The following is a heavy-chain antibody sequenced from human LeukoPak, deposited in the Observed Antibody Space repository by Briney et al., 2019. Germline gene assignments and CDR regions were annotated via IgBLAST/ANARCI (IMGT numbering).Heavy chain of an antibody. J-gene: IGHJ4*02. V-gene: IGHV3-73*01. Sequence: PGGSLRLSCAASGFTFSGSAMHWVRQASGKGLEWVGRIRSKANSYATAYAASVKGRFTISRDDSRNTAYLQMNSLKTEDTAVYYCTRNSGWYGISWGQGTLVTVSS. CDR1: GFTFSGSA. D-gene: IGHD6-19*01. CDR3: TRNSGWYGIS. CDR2: IRSKANSYAT.